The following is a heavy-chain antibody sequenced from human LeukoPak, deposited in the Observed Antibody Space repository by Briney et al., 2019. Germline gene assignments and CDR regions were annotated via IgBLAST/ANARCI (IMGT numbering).Heavy chain of an antibody. V-gene: IGHV1-18*01. Sequence: ASVKVSCKASGYIFTSFGISWVRQAPGQGPEWMGWISAYNGNTNYVQKFQGRVTMTTDTSTNTAYMELRSLRSDDTAAYYCARDLGEDTNMIFFDFWGQGTLVTVSS. J-gene: IGHJ4*02. CDR1: GYIFTSFG. D-gene: IGHD3/OR15-3a*01. CDR2: ISAYNGNT. CDR3: ARDLGEDTNMIFFDF.